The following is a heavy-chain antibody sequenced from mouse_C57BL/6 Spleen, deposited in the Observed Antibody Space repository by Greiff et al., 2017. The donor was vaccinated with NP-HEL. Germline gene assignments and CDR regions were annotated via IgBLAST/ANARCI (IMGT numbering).Heavy chain of an antibody. CDR1: GYTFTDYE. V-gene: IGHV1-15*01. Sequence: VQLQQSGAELVRPGASVTLSCKASGYTFTDYEMHWVKQTPVHGLEWIGAIDPETGGTAYNQKFKGKAILTADKSSSTAYMELRSLTSEDSAVYYCTRHPYYFDYWGQGTTLTVSS. CDR2: IDPETGGT. J-gene: IGHJ2*01. CDR3: TRHPYYFDY.